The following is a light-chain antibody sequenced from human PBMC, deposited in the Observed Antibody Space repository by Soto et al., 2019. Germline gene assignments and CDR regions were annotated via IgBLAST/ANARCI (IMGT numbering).Light chain of an antibody. CDR1: SFNIGSST. Sequence: QSVLSQPPSASGTPGQRGTVSCSGSSFNIGSSTVNSYQQPPGTAPNLGIYGNNPRPSGVPDPFSGSKSGNRASLAIPGLHAEDEADHDCAAWDDRPYGSVFGSGTKATV. CDR3: AAWDDRPYGSV. V-gene: IGLV1-44*01. J-gene: IGLJ1*01. CDR2: GNN.